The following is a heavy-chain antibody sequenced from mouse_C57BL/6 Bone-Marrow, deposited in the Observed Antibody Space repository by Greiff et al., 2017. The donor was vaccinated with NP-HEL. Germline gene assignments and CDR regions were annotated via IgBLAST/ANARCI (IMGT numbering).Heavy chain of an antibody. CDR3: ARQGNYDGYYNFDY. J-gene: IGHJ2*01. D-gene: IGHD2-3*01. CDR1: DSEVFPIAY. V-gene: IGHV15-2*01. CDR2: ILPSIGRT. Sequence: QVQLKQSGSELRSPGSSVKLSCKDFDSEVFPIAYMSWVRQKPGHGFEWIGGILPSIGRTIYGEKFEDKATLDADTLSNTAYLELNSLTSEDSAIYYCARQGNYDGYYNFDYWGQGTTLTVSS.